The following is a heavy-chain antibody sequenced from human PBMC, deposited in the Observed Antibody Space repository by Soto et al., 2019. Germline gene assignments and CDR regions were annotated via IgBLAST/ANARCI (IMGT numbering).Heavy chain of an antibody. CDR1: GYTFTGYF. CDR3: ARVRTYYDSSGSLDY. CDR2: INPNSGDT. Sequence: ASVKVSCKASGYTFTGYFMHWVRQAPGQGLEWMGWINPNSGDTKYAQKFQGRVTMTRDMSISTAYMELRRLTSDDTAVYYCARVRTYYDSSGSLDYWGQGTLVTVSS. V-gene: IGHV1-2*02. D-gene: IGHD3-22*01. J-gene: IGHJ4*02.